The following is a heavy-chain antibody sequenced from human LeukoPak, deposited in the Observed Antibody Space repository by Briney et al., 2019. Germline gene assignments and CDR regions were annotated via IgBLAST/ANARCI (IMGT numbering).Heavy chain of an antibody. J-gene: IGHJ4*02. Sequence: GGSLSLSCAASGLPFSNAWMSWVRQAPGKGLEWVGRIKSKTDGGTTDYAAPVKCRFTFSRDDSKNTLYLQMNSLKTEDTAVYYCTTVSPLDYYDSSGPQGWGQGTLVTVSS. D-gene: IGHD3-22*01. CDR1: GLPFSNAW. CDR2: IKSKTDGGTT. V-gene: IGHV3-15*01. CDR3: TTVSPLDYYDSSGPQG.